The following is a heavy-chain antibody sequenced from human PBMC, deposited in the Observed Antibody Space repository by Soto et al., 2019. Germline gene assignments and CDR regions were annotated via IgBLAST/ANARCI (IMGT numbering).Heavy chain of an antibody. CDR1: GGSVSSYY. J-gene: IGHJ4*02. CDR2: IYYSGSI. V-gene: IGHV4-59*02. CDR3: ARGISSSWYSY. D-gene: IGHD6-13*01. Sequence: SETLSLTCTVSGGSVSSYYWSWIRQPPGKGLEWIGYIYYSGSINYNPSLKSRVTISVDTSKNQFSLKLTSVTAADAAVYYCARGISSSWYSYWGQGTLVTVSS.